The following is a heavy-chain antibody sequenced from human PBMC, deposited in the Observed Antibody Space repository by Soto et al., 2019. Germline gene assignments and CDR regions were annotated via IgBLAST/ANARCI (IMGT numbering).Heavy chain of an antibody. Sequence: SETLSLTCTVSGGSISSGDYYGSWIRQPPGKGLEWIGYIYYSGSTYYNPSLKSRVTISVDTSKNQFSLKLSSVTAADTAVYYCAIVKSVAGGQYYFYYWGQGTLVTVSS. CDR2: IYYSGST. V-gene: IGHV4-30-4*01. CDR3: AIVKSVAGGQYYFYY. D-gene: IGHD6-13*01. CDR1: GGSISSGDYY. J-gene: IGHJ4*02.